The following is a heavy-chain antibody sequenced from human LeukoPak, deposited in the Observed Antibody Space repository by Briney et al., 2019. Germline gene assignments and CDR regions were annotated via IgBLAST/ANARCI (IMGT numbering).Heavy chain of an antibody. CDR2: INHSGST. J-gene: IGHJ5*02. D-gene: IGHD3-10*01. V-gene: IGHV4-34*01. Sequence: SETLSLTCAVYGGSFSGYYWSWIRQPPGKGLEWIGEINHSGSTNYNPSLKSRVTISVDTSKNQFSLKLSSVTAADTAVYYCARGRLYGSDPIGDAWGQGTLVTVSS. CDR3: ARGRLYGSDPIGDA. CDR1: GGSFSGYY.